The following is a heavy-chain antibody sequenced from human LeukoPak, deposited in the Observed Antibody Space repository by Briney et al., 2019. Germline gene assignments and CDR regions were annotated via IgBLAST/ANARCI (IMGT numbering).Heavy chain of an antibody. D-gene: IGHD3-9*01. Sequence: SVKVSCKASGGTFRSNAISWVRQAPGQGLEWMGGITPIFGTANYAQKFQGRVTITADESTSTAYMELSSLRSEDTAVYYCARGSVHYDILTGYSSGMDVWGQGTTVTVSS. J-gene: IGHJ6*02. CDR3: ARGSVHYDILTGYSSGMDV. CDR2: ITPIFGTA. CDR1: GGTFRSNA. V-gene: IGHV1-69*13.